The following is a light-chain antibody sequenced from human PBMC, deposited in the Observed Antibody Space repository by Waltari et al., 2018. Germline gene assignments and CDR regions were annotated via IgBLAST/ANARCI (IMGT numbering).Light chain of an antibody. J-gene: IGKJ4*01. CDR3: HQYSTYPLT. CDR2: MAS. Sequence: DIQMTQSPSTLPASVGDRVTITCRASQSISNWLAWYQQKPGEAPKFLMYMASTLESGVPSRFSGSGSGTEFKLTINSLQPDDFATYYCHQYSTYPLTFGGGTKVEIK. V-gene: IGKV1-5*03. CDR1: QSISNW.